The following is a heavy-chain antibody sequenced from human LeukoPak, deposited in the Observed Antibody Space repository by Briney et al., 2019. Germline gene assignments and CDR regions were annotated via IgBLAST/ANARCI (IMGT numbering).Heavy chain of an antibody. V-gene: IGHV3-23*01. CDR1: GFTFSSYA. D-gene: IGHD2-2*01. CDR2: ISGSDGST. J-gene: IGHJ6*02. Sequence: PGGSLRLSCAASGFTFSSYAMTWVRQAPGKGLEWVSSISGSDGSTYYADSVKGRFTISRDNSKNTLYLQMNSLRAEDTAVYYCARGYCSSTSCYGYYYYGMDVWGQGTTVTVSS. CDR3: ARGYCSSTSCYGYYYYGMDV.